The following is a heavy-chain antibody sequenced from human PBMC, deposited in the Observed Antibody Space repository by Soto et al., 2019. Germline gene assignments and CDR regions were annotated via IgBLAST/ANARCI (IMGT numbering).Heavy chain of an antibody. Sequence: QVQLVQSGAEVKKPGSSVKVSCKASGGTFSSYTISWVRQAPGQGLEWMGRIIPILGIANYAQKFQGRVTITADKATSTAYMELSSLRSEDTAVYYCAREGVVVVGPAAPNWFDPWGQGTLVTVSS. V-gene: IGHV1-69*08. CDR2: IIPILGIA. CDR1: GGTFSSYT. J-gene: IGHJ5*02. CDR3: AREGVVVVGPAAPNWFDP. D-gene: IGHD2-2*01.